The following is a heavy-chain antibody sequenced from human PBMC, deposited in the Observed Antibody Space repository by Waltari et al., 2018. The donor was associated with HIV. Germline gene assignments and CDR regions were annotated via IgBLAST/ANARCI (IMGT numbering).Heavy chain of an antibody. CDR1: GYTFTNYW. V-gene: IGHV5-51*03. CDR2: IYPFDSDT. CDR3: ARLFYYDTTGYINNAFDI. J-gene: IGHJ3*02. D-gene: IGHD3-22*01. Sequence: EVQLVQSGAEVRQSGESLKISCKGSGYTFTNYWIAWVRQMSGEGLEWMGIIYPFDSDTRYNPSFEGQITISADKSLATAYLEWSNLNASDAAIYYCARLFYYDTTGYINNAFDIWGQGTVVTVS.